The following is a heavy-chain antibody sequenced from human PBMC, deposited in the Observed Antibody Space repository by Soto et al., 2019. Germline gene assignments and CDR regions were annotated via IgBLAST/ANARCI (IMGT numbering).Heavy chain of an antibody. CDR3: ARLASGWQYYYFDF. CDR2: INHSGST. CDR1: GGSFSPYF. Sequence: PSETLSLTCAVYGGSFSPYFWSWIRQPPGKGLEWIGEINHSGSTNYNPSLTRRATLSVDTSKNQVSLKLTSVTAADTAVYYCARLASGWQYYYFDFWGRGTLVTVSS. V-gene: IGHV4-34*01. J-gene: IGHJ2*01. D-gene: IGHD6-19*01.